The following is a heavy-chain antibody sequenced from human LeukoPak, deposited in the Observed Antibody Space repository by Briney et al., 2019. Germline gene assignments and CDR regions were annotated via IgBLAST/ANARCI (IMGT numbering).Heavy chain of an antibody. CDR2: ISGSGGST. D-gene: IGHD6-19*01. CDR1: GFTFSSYG. Sequence: GGSLRLSCAASGFTFSSYGMHWVRQAPGKGLEWVSAISGSGGSTYYADSVKGRFTVSRDNSKNTLYLQMNSLRAEDTAVYYCAKDLVAVTRWGQGTLVTVSS. V-gene: IGHV3-23*01. J-gene: IGHJ4*02. CDR3: AKDLVAVTR.